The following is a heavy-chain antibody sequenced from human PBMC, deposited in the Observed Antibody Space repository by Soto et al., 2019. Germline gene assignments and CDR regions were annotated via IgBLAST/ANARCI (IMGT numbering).Heavy chain of an antibody. CDR3: TTDCRGDCSKYYFDY. CDR2: IKSKTDGGTT. J-gene: IGHJ4*02. CDR1: GFTFSNAW. Sequence: GGSLRLSCAASGFTFSNAWMSWVRQAPGKGLEWVGRIKSKTDGGTTDYAAPVKGRFTISRDDSKNTLYLQMNSLKTEDTAVYYCTTDCRGDCSKYYFDYWGQGTLVTVSS. D-gene: IGHD2-21*02. V-gene: IGHV3-15*01.